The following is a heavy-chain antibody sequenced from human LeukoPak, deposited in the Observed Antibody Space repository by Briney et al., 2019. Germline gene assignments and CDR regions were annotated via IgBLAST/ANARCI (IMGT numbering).Heavy chain of an antibody. CDR3: ARDRGDNWNNGNCFDY. D-gene: IGHD1/OR15-1a*01. CDR1: GGTFSSYA. Sequence: SVKVSCKASGGTFSSYAISWVRQAPGQGLEWMGRIIPILGIANYAQKFQGRVTITADKSTSTAYMELSSLRSEDTAVYYCARDRGDNWNNGNCFDYWGQGTLVTVSS. J-gene: IGHJ4*02. CDR2: IIPILGIA. V-gene: IGHV1-69*04.